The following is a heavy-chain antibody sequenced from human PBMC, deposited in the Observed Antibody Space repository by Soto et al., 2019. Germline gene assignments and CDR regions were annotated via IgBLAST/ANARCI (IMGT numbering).Heavy chain of an antibody. D-gene: IGHD2-2*02. CDR3: ARAEIYCSSTSCYTEDDYYYYGMDV. CDR1: GGSISSYY. V-gene: IGHV4-59*01. Sequence: SETLSLTCTVSGGSISSYYWSWIRQPPGKGLEWIGYIYYSGNTNYNPSLKSRVTISVDTSKNQFSLKLSSVTAADTAVYYCARAEIYCSSTSCYTEDDYYYYGMDVWGQGTTVTVSS. CDR2: IYYSGNT. J-gene: IGHJ6*02.